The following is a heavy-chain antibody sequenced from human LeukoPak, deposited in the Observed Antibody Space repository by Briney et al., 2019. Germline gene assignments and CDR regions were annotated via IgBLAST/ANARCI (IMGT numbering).Heavy chain of an antibody. Sequence: ASVRVSCKASGYTFVRYGVNWVRQAPGQGLEWMGWISTYDAKTHYAERLQDRFTMTRDISASTVYMVLRSLTSDDTAVYYCARDNRSPGPVFADYWGQGTLVTVSS. CDR2: ISTYDAKT. V-gene: IGHV1-18*01. J-gene: IGHJ4*02. CDR3: ARDNRSPGPVFADY. D-gene: IGHD1-14*01. CDR1: GYTFVRYG.